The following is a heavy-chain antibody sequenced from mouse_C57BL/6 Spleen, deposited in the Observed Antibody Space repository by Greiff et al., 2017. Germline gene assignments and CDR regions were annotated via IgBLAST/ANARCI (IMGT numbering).Heavy chain of an antibody. CDR2: INPNNGGT. Sequence: EVQLQQSGPELVKPGASVKISCKASGYTFTDYYMDWVKQSHGNSLEWIGDINPNNGGTNYNQKFKGKATLTVDKSSNTAYMELRSLTSEDTAVYYCARDGSYAMDYWGQGTSVTVSS. J-gene: IGHJ4*01. D-gene: IGHD2-3*01. CDR3: ARDGSYAMDY. V-gene: IGHV1-18*01. CDR1: GYTFTDYY.